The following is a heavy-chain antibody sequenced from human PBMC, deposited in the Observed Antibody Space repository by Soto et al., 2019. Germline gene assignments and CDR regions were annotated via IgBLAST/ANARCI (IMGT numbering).Heavy chain of an antibody. CDR2: ISAYNGNT. Sequence: QVQLVQSGAEVKKPGASVKVSCKASGYTFTSYGISWVRQAPGQGLEWMGWISAYNGNTNYAQKLQGRVTITTDTYTSTVYVELRSRRSDDTAVYYCARGPRGSGYYNTRNCFFGMDVWGQGTTVTVS. CDR3: ARGPRGSGYYNTRNCFFGMDV. CDR1: GYTFTSYG. D-gene: IGHD3-9*01. J-gene: IGHJ6*02. V-gene: IGHV1-18*01.